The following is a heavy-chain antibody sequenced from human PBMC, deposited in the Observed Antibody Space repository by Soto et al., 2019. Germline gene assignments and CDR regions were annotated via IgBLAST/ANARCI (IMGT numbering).Heavy chain of an antibody. V-gene: IGHV1-3*01. CDR1: GYNFTQYR. CDR3: ARDLYSSSWFWFDP. Sequence: ASVKVSCKASGYNFTQYRIHWVRQAPGQRLEWMGWITAGDAKTEYSQKFQGRVTISRDISATTVYLDLDSLRSEDTAVYCCARDLYSSSWFWFDPWGRGTPVTVSS. CDR2: ITAGDAKT. D-gene: IGHD2-2*01. J-gene: IGHJ5*02.